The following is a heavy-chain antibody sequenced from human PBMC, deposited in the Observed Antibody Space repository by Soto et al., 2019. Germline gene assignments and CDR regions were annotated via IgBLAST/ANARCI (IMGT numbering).Heavy chain of an antibody. D-gene: IGHD3-3*01. CDR3: ARVSGNYDFWSGQKNYYYYYGMDV. CDR2: INHSGST. CDR1: GGSFSGYY. Sequence: SETLSLTCAVYGGSFSGYYWSWIRQPPGKGLEWIGEINHSGSTNYNPSLKSRVTISVDTSKNQFSLKLSSVTAADTAVYYCARVSGNYDFWSGQKNYYYYYGMDVWGQGTKVTVYS. V-gene: IGHV4-34*01. J-gene: IGHJ6*02.